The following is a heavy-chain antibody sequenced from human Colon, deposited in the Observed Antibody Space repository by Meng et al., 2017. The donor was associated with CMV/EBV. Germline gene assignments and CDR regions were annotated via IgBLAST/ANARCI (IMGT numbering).Heavy chain of an antibody. Sequence: LLLCRAAPVLVNVCATLPSSLTVLGGCISRECYYWGWIRQHPGKGLEWIGTFYYSGITYYNPSLKSRVTISGDTSKNQFSLKLSLVTAADTAVYYCARVGDIIQEPGGVPVLRGTFDSWGQGTLVTVSS. CDR1: GGCISRECYY. D-gene: IGHD3-10*01. CDR2: FYYSGIT. J-gene: IGHJ4*02. CDR3: ARVGDIIQEPGGVPVLRGTFDS. V-gene: IGHV4-39*07.